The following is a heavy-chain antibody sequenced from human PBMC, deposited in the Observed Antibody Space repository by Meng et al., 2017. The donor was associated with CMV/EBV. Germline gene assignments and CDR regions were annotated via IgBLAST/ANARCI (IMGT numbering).Heavy chain of an antibody. CDR3: ARNAIVVVPAATPEHRTGCYYYGMDV. D-gene: IGHD2-2*01. CDR1: GGTFSSYA. CDR2: IIPILGIA. J-gene: IGHJ6*02. Sequence: SVKVSCKASGGTFSSYAISWVRQAPGQGLEWMGGIIPILGIANYAQKFQGSVTITADKSTSTAYMELSSLRSEDTAVYYCARNAIVVVPAATPEHRTGCYYYGMDVWGQGTTVTVSS. V-gene: IGHV1-69*10.